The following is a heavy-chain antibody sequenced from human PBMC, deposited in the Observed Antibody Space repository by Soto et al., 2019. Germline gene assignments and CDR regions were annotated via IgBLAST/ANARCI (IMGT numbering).Heavy chain of an antibody. D-gene: IGHD3-3*01. CDR1: GYTFTSYD. J-gene: IGHJ6*04. Sequence: GASVKVSCKASGYTFTSYDINWVRQATGQGLEWMGWMNPNSGNTGYAQKFQGRVTMTRNTSISTAYMELSSLRSEDTAVYYCARVSIKKKKIFILECLSPAGYYYYGMDVGGKGPTVTVSS. CDR3: ARVSIKKKKIFILECLSPAGYYYYGMDV. CDR2: MNPNSGNT. V-gene: IGHV1-8*01.